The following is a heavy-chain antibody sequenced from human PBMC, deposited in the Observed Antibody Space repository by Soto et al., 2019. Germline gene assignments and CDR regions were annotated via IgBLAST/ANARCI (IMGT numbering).Heavy chain of an antibody. CDR2: IYYTGST. V-gene: IGHV4-59*08. CDR1: GGSLSSQY. CDR3: VRPLRAVAAGVFDF. Sequence: SETLSLTCTVSGGSLSSQYWSWIRQSPGKGLEWIGFIYYTGSTSYNPSHNSRVTISIDTSKNQFSLKLSSVTAADTAVYYCVRPLRAVAAGVFDFWGQGALVTV. D-gene: IGHD6-13*01. J-gene: IGHJ4*02.